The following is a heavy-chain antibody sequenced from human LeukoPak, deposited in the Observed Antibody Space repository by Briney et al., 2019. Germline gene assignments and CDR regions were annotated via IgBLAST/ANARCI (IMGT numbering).Heavy chain of an antibody. CDR3: ARVTGTTYYFDY. J-gene: IGHJ4*02. CDR1: GGSISSGGYY. CDR2: IYHSGST. Sequence: SPSETLSLTCTVSGGSISSGGYYWSWIRQPPGKGLEWIGYIYHSGSTYYNPSLKSRVTISVDRSKNQFSLKLSSVTAADTAVYYCARVTGTTYYFDYWGQGTLVTVSS. V-gene: IGHV4-30-2*01. D-gene: IGHD1-7*01.